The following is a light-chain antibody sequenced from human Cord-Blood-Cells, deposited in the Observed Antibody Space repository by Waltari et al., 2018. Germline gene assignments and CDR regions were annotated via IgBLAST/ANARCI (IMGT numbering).Light chain of an antibody. CDR2: DVS. V-gene: IGLV2-11*01. J-gene: IGLJ3*02. CDR3: CSYAGSYTWV. CDR1: RSDVGGYNS. Sequence: TQPRSVSGSPGQSVTIPCTGTRSDVGGYNSVSWYQQHPGKAPKLMIYDVSKRPSGVPDRFSGSKSGNTASLTISGLQAEDEADYYCCSYAGSYTWVFGGGTKLTVL.